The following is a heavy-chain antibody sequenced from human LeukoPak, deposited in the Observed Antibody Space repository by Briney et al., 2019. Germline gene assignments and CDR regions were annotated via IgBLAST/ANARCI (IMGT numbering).Heavy chain of an antibody. V-gene: IGHV1-2*02. Sequence: GASVKVSCKASGGTFSSYAISWVRQAPGQGLEWMGWINPNSGGTNYAQKFQGRVTMTRDTSISTAYMELSRLRSDDTAVYYCARGQPRGNYFDYWGQGTLVTVSS. D-gene: IGHD1-26*01. J-gene: IGHJ4*02. CDR2: INPNSGGT. CDR3: ARGQPRGNYFDY. CDR1: GGTFSSYA.